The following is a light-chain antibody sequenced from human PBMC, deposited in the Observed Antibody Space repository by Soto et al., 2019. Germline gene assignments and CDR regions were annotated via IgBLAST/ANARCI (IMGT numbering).Light chain of an antibody. CDR3: QQDGSSPLT. CDR2: GAS. Sequence: EIVLTQSPGTLSLSPAERATLACRASQSVSSSYLAWYKQKPGQAPRLLIYGASSRAAGIPGRFSVSGSGTDFTLTISRLEPEDFAVYYCQQDGSSPLTFGGGTKVEIK. CDR1: QSVSSSY. J-gene: IGKJ4*01. V-gene: IGKV3-20*01.